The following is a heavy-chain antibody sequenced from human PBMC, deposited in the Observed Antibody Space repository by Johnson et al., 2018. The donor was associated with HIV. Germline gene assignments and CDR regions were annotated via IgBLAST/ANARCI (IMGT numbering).Heavy chain of an antibody. Sequence: QVQLVESGGGVVQPGGSLRLSCAASGFTFSNYGMHWVRQAPGKGLEWVAFIRYDGSNKYYADSVKGRFTIARDNSKNTLDLQMNSLRAEDTAVYYCARDQGSNDYGDYSGRSDAFDIWGQGTMVTVSS. D-gene: IGHD4-17*01. CDR1: GFTFSNYG. CDR3: ARDQGSNDYGDYSGRSDAFDI. V-gene: IGHV3-30*02. CDR2: IRYDGSNK. J-gene: IGHJ3*02.